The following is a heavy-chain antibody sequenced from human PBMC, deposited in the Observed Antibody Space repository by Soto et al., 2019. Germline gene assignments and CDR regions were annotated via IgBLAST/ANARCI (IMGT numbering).Heavy chain of an antibody. Sequence: SETLSLTCTVSGGPISSYYWSWIRQPPGKGLEWIGYIYYSGSTNYNPSLKSRVTISVDTSKNQFSLKLSSVTAADTAAYYCAGTYSSSSIAHDYWGQGTLVTVSS. CDR2: IYYSGST. J-gene: IGHJ4*02. CDR3: AGTYSSSSIAHDY. V-gene: IGHV4-59*01. CDR1: GGPISSYY. D-gene: IGHD6-6*01.